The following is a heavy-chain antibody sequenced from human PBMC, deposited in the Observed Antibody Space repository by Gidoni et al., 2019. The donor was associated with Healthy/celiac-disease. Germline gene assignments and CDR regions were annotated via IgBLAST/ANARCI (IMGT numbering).Heavy chain of an antibody. J-gene: IGHJ3*02. CDR3: ARERPYYDFWSGYYTKDAFDI. Sequence: EVQLVESGGGLVQPGGSLRPSCAASRFTFSSYWLSWVRQAPGKGLEWVANIKQDGSEKYYVDSVKGRFTISRDNAKNSLYLQMNSLRAEDTAVYYCARERPYYDFWSGYYTKDAFDIWGQGTMVTVSS. CDR1: RFTFSSYW. CDR2: IKQDGSEK. V-gene: IGHV3-7*01. D-gene: IGHD3-3*01.